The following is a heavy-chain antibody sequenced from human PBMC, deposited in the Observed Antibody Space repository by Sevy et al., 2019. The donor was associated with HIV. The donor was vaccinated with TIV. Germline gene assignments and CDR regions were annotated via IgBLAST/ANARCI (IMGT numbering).Heavy chain of an antibody. CDR1: GGSISSYY. D-gene: IGHD6-19*01. V-gene: IGHV4-59*13. Sequence: SETLSLTCTVSGGSISSYYWSWIRQPPGKGREWIGYIYYTGSTNYNPSLKSRVTISVDTSKNQFSLKLSSVTAADTAVYYCARELISGRYYGMDVWGQGTTVTVSS. CDR2: IYYTGST. CDR3: ARELISGRYYGMDV. J-gene: IGHJ6*02.